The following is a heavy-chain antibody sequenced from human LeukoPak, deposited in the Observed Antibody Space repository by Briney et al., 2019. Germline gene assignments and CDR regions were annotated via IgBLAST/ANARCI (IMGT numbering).Heavy chain of an antibody. CDR2: IYYSGST. J-gene: IGHJ4*02. Sequence: SETLSLTCTVSGXSISSYYWSWIRQPPGKGLEWIGYIYYSGSTNYNPSLKSRVTISVDTSKNQFSLKLSSVTAADTAVYYCATSTTVTTDYFDYWGQGTLVTVSS. D-gene: IGHD4-17*01. CDR1: GXSISSYY. CDR3: ATSTTVTTDYFDY. V-gene: IGHV4-59*08.